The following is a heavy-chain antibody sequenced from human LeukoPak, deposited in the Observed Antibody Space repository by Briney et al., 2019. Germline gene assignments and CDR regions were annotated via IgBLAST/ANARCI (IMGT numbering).Heavy chain of an antibody. CDR1: GFTFSSYA. V-gene: IGHV3-23*01. D-gene: IGHD3-3*01. Sequence: GGSLRLSCAASGFTFSSYAMSWVRQAPGKGLEWVSTISGSGGSTYYADSVKGRFTISRDNVKNTVYLQMDSLRAEDTAAYYCVRGWSGYYAIDYWGQGTLVTVSS. J-gene: IGHJ4*02. CDR3: VRGWSGYYAIDY. CDR2: ISGSGGST.